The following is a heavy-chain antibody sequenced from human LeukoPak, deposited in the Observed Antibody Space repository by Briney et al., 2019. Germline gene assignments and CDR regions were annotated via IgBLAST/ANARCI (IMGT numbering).Heavy chain of an antibody. CDR2: IWYDGSNK. CDR1: GFTFSNYG. Sequence: GRSLRLSCVASGFTFSNYGMHWVRQAPGKGLEWVAVIWYDGSNKYYADSVKGRFTISRDNSKNTLYLQMNSLRAGGTAVYYCARAKDNSGRDAFDIWGQGTMVTVSS. CDR3: ARAKDNSGRDAFDI. V-gene: IGHV3-33*01. D-gene: IGHD3-22*01. J-gene: IGHJ3*02.